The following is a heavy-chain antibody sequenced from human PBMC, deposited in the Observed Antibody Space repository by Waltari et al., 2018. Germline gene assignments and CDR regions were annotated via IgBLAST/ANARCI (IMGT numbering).Heavy chain of an antibody. CDR3: ASYMTTVPRRAFDI. Sequence: EVQLVESGGGLVQPGGSLRLSCAASGFTFSSYWMHWVHQAPGKGRVWVSRVNSDGSGTSYADSVKGRFTISRDNAKNTLYLQMNSLRAEDTAVYYCASYMTTVPRRAFDIWGQGTMVTVSS. CDR1: GFTFSSYW. CDR2: VNSDGSGT. J-gene: IGHJ3*02. D-gene: IGHD4-17*01. V-gene: IGHV3-74*01.